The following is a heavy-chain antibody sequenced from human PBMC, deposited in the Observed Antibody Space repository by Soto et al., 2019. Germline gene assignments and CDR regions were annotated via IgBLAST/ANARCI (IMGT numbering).Heavy chain of an antibody. CDR2: ISSSSSTI. CDR3: ARDNYYDSSGYLFH. CDR1: GFTFSSYS. Sequence: GGSLRLSCAASGFTFSSYSMNWVRQAPGKGLEWVSYISSSSSTIDYADSVKGRFTISRDNAKNSLYLQMNSLRDEDTAVYYCARDNYYDSSGYLFHWGQGTLVTVSS. J-gene: IGHJ4*02. D-gene: IGHD3-22*01. V-gene: IGHV3-48*02.